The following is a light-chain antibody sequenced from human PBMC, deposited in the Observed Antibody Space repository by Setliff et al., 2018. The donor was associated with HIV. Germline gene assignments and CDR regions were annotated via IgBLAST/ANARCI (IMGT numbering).Light chain of an antibody. CDR1: SNDVGRYDL. Sequence: QSALTQPASVSGSPGQSITISCTGTSNDVGRYDLVSWCQQHPARAPKLIIYQATRRPSGVSNRFSGSKSGNVASLTISGLQAEDEADYYCCSNTGSNTYVFGSGTKVTVL. CDR2: QAT. CDR3: CSNTGSNTYV. V-gene: IGLV2-23*01. J-gene: IGLJ1*01.